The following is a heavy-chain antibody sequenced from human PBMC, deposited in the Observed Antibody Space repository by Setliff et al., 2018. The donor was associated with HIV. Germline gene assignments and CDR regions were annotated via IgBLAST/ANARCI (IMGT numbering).Heavy chain of an antibody. V-gene: IGHV5-51*01. D-gene: IGHD4-17*01. CDR3: VGATTVLYMDV. CDR2: IYPDDSDT. J-gene: IGHJ6*03. CDR1: GYSFPNYW. Sequence: GESLKISCKGSGYSFPNYWIGWVRQMPGKGLEWMGIIYPDDSDTRYSPSFQGQVTISADKSISTAYLQWSSLKASDTAMYYCVGATTVLYMDVWGKGTTVTVSS.